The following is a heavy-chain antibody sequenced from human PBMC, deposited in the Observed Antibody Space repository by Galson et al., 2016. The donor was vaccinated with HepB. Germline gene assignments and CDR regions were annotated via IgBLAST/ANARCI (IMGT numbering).Heavy chain of an antibody. Sequence: TLSLTCTVSGGSISSGDYYWSWIRQSPGKGLEWIGYIYYSGSTYYNPSLKSRVSISVDTSKNQFSLNPSSVTAADTAVYYCSRDKGWGSGHGALDIWGQGTMVIVSS. D-gene: IGHD5-12*01. CDR2: IYYSGST. CDR1: GGSISSGDYY. V-gene: IGHV4-30-4*01. CDR3: SRDKGWGSGHGALDI. J-gene: IGHJ3*02.